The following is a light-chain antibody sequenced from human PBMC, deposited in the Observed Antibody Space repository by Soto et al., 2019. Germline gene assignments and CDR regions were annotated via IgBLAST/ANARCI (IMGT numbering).Light chain of an antibody. CDR3: SSYAGSMNLV. V-gene: IGLV2-8*01. CDR1: SSDVGKYNY. CDR2: EVT. J-gene: IGLJ2*01. Sequence: QSALTQPPSASGSPGQSLTISCTGTSSDVGKYNYVSWYQQPPGKAPKLIIYEVTKRPSGVPDRFSGSKSGNTASLTVSGLQAEDEADYYCSSYAGSMNLVFGGGPKLTVL.